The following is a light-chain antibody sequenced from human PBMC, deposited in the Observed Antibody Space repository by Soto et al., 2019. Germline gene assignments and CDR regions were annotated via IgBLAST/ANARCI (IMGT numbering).Light chain of an antibody. CDR1: SSDVGGYNY. CDR3: SSYAGSRDV. CDR2: EVS. Sequence: QAVLTQPPSASGSPGQSVTISCTGTSSDVGGYNYVSWYQQHPGKAPKLMIYEVSMRPSGVPDRFSGSKSGNTASLTVSGLQAEDEADYYCSSYAGSRDVFGTGTKLTVL. J-gene: IGLJ1*01. V-gene: IGLV2-8*01.